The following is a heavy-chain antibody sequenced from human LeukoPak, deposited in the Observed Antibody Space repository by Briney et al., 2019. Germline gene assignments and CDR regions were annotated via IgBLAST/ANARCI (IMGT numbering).Heavy chain of an antibody. V-gene: IGHV3-23*01. J-gene: IGHJ6*02. Sequence: GGSLRLSCAASGFTFSSYAMSWVRQAAGNRLEWGSAMSGRGGRTKYADSVKGRFSISRDNSTNTLYLQMNSLRAEDTAVYDCAKVSVTMVRHYGMDVWGQGTTVTVSS. CDR2: MSGRGGRT. CDR3: AKVSVTMVRHYGMDV. D-gene: IGHD3-10*01. CDR1: GFTFSSYA.